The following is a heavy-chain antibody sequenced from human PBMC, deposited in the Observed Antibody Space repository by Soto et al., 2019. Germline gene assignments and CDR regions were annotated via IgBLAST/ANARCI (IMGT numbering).Heavy chain of an antibody. D-gene: IGHD3-10*01. CDR3: ARGNYGSGSYSDY. V-gene: IGHV3-48*01. Sequence: GGSLRLSCAASGFTFSSYSMNWVRQAPGKGLEWVSYISSSSSTIYYADSVKGRFTISRDNAKNSLYLQMNSLRAEDTAVYYCARGNYGSGSYSDYWGQGTLVTVSS. CDR2: ISSSSSTI. CDR1: GFTFSSYS. J-gene: IGHJ4*02.